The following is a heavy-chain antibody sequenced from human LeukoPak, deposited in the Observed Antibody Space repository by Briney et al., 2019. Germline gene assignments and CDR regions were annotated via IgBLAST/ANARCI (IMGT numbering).Heavy chain of an antibody. Sequence: GASVKVSCKASGYAFTSYYIHWVRQAPGQGLEWMGRIIPILGITNSAQRFQGRVTITADKSTNTAYMELSSLRSDDTAMYYCARPQIPATDTYFQDWGQGTLVTVSS. D-gene: IGHD6-13*01. CDR1: GYAFTSYY. CDR3: ARPQIPATDTYFQD. V-gene: IGHV1-69*02. J-gene: IGHJ1*01. CDR2: IIPILGIT.